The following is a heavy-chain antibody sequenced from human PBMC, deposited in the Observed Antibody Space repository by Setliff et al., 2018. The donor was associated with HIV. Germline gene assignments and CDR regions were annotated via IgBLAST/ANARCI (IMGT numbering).Heavy chain of an antibody. CDR3: TRIRAMVRGVTSYDAFDI. J-gene: IGHJ3*02. D-gene: IGHD3-10*01. V-gene: IGHV1-8*01. Sequence: ASVKVSCKASGYTFTSFDINWVRQATGQGLEWMGWMNPNSGNSGLAQKFQGRVTMTRNSSISTAYMELSSLRFDDTAVYYCTRIRAMVRGVTSYDAFDIWGQGTKVTVSS. CDR1: GYTFTSFD. CDR2: MNPNSGNS.